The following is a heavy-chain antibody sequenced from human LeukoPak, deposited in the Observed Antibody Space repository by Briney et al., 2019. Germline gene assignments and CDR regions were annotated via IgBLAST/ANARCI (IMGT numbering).Heavy chain of an antibody. CDR1: GFTFSSYG. V-gene: IGHV3-23*01. CDR3: SKHFYDSGSHYYFDY. Sequence: PGGSLRLSCAASGFTFSSYGMSWVRQAPGKGLERVSGISASGDYTHYADSVKGRFTISRDNSKNTLYLQMDSLRAEDTALYYCSKHFYDSGSHYYFDYWGQGTLVTVSS. J-gene: IGHJ4*02. CDR2: ISASGDYT. D-gene: IGHD3-10*01.